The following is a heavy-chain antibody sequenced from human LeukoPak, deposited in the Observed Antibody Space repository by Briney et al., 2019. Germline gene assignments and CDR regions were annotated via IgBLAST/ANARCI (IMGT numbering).Heavy chain of an antibody. V-gene: IGHV3-74*01. CDR1: GNYW. J-gene: IGHJ4*02. D-gene: IGHD2-2*01. Sequence: GGSLRLSCAASGNYWMHWVRQAPGKGLVWVSHINSDGSWTGYADSAKGRFTISKDNAKNTVYLQMNNLRAEDTAVYYCVSFYETYWGRGTLVTVSS. CDR3: VSFYETY. CDR2: INSDGSWT.